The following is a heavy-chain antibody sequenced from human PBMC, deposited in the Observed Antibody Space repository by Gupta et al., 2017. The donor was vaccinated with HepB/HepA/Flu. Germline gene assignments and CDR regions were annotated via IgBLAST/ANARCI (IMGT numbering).Heavy chain of an antibody. J-gene: IGHJ4*02. CDR1: GFPFSRSD. CDR3: ARELRFVGMDY. D-gene: IGHD3-3*01. V-gene: IGHV3-48*03. Sequence: EVPLVESGGGLVQPGGSLRLSCAASGFPFSRSDLNWVRQAPGKGLEWVSYISSSGSTIYDADSVKGRVTISRDNAKNSLYLQMNSLRAEDTAVYYCARELRFVGMDYWGQGTLVTVAS. CDR2: ISSSGSTI.